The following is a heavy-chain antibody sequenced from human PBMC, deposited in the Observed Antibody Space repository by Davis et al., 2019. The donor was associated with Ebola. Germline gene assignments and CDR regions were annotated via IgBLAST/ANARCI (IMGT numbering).Heavy chain of an antibody. CDR3: AKGGEGHEAP. D-gene: IGHD3-16*01. CDR1: GSTSSTYA. Sequence: PGGPLRPSCAPPGSTSSTYAMSWARQAPGKGLEWVSGINAGDVSTYYADSVKGRFTISRDNSKNTLYLQMNSLRAEDTAVYYCAKGGEGHEAPWGQGTTVTVSS. CDR2: INAGDVST. J-gene: IGHJ6*02. V-gene: IGHV3-23*01.